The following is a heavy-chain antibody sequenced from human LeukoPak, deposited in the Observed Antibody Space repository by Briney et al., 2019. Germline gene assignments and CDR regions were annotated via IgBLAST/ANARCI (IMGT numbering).Heavy chain of an antibody. Sequence: SETLSLTCTVSGGSVSNSLYYWSWIRQPPGKGLEWIGYIYYSGSTNYNPSLKSRVTISVDTSKNQFSLKLSSVTAADTAVYYCARLYSPGAFDIWGQGTMVTVSS. V-gene: IGHV4-61*01. CDR1: GGSVSNSLYY. CDR2: IYYSGST. CDR3: ARLYSPGAFDI. J-gene: IGHJ3*02. D-gene: IGHD1-26*01.